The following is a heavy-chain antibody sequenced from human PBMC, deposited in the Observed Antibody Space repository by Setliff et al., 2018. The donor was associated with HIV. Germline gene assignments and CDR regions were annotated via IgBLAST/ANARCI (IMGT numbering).Heavy chain of an antibody. J-gene: IGHJ5*02. CDR3: VRDDSNGPNSLDP. CDR2: ISATTGDT. D-gene: IGHD2-8*01. V-gene: IGHV3-23*01. Sequence: GGSLRLSCAASGFTFSTYAMSWVRQAPGRGLEWVSAISATTGDTYYADSVKGRFTISRDNSKDTLYLDLNSLRSEDTAVYYCVRDDSNGPNSLDPWGQGTLVTVSS. CDR1: GFTFSTYA.